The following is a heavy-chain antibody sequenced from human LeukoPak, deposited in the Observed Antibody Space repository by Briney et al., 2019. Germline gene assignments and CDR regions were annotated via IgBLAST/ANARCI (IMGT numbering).Heavy chain of an antibody. CDR3: GKHDSASDY. V-gene: IGHV3-30*02. CDR2: TRSDGSDK. CDR1: GLIFSNYG. Sequence: AGGSLRLSCGASGLIFSNYGMHWVRQAPGKGLEWVAFTRSDGSDKYYTSSVKGRFTISRDNSKNMLYLQMNSLRIEDTAVYYCGKHDSASDYWGQGTLVTVSS. D-gene: IGHD1-26*01. J-gene: IGHJ4*02.